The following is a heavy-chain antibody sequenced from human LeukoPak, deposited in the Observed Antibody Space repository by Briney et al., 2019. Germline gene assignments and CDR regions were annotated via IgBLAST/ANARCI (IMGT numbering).Heavy chain of an antibody. CDR1: GFTFSSYS. D-gene: IGHD1-26*01. CDR3: ATSGSYRLNY. Sequence: GGSLRLTCAASGFTFSSYSMKWVRQAPGKGLEWVSYISSSSITIYYADSVKGRFTISRDNAQNSLYLQMNSLRDEDTAVYYCATSGSYRLNYWGQGTLVTVSS. V-gene: IGHV3-48*02. J-gene: IGHJ4*02. CDR2: ISSSSITI.